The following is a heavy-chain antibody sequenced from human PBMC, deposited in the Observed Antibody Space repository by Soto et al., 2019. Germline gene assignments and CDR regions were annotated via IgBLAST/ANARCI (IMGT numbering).Heavy chain of an antibody. Sequence: EVQLVESGGGLVQPGGSLRLSCAASGFTFSSYDMHWVRQATGKGLEWVSAIGTAGDTYYPGSVKGRFTISRENAKNSLYLQMNSLRAEETAVYYCGRGGGSYSSSWYVNYWGQGTLVTVSS. CDR2: IGTAGDT. CDR3: GRGGGSYSSSWYVNY. J-gene: IGHJ4*02. CDR1: GFTFSSYD. D-gene: IGHD6-13*01. V-gene: IGHV3-13*01.